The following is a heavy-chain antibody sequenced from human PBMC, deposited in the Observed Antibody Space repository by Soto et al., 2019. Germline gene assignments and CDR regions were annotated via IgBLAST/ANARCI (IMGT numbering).Heavy chain of an antibody. CDR2: ISSGSTYI. CDR1: GFTFNTYG. Sequence: EVQLVESGGGLVKHGGSLRLSCAASGFTFNTYGMNWVRQAPGKGLEWVSSISSGSTYIYYADSVKGRFTISRDNAKNSLYRQMNSLRAEDSAVYYCARVLVGYYYGSGSFDYWGQGTLVTVSS. J-gene: IGHJ4*02. D-gene: IGHD3-10*01. CDR3: ARVLVGYYYGSGSFDY. V-gene: IGHV3-21*01.